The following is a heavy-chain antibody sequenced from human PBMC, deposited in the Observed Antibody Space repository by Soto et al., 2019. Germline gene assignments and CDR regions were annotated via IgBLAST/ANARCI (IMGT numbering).Heavy chain of an antibody. CDR1: GFTCSSYA. Sequence: GGSLRLSCAASGFTCSSYAMSWVRQAPGKGLEWVSAISGSGGSTYYADSVKGRFTISRDNSKNTLYLQMNSLRAEDTAVYYCAKAGYYRVDYFDYWGQGPLVTVSS. J-gene: IGHJ4*02. CDR3: AKAGYYRVDYFDY. CDR2: ISGSGGST. D-gene: IGHD3-22*01. V-gene: IGHV3-23*01.